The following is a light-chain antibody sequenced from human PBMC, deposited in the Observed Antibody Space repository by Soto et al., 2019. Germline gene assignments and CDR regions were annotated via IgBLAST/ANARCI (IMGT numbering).Light chain of an antibody. V-gene: IGKV3-20*01. CDR1: QRVSSSF. CDR2: GAS. CDR3: QKYGSSPWT. J-gene: IGKJ1*01. Sequence: EIGLTQSPGTLSLSPGERATLSCRASQRVSSSFLAWYQQNPGQAPRLLIYGASIRATAIPDRFSGSGSGTDFTLTISRVEPEDFAVYYCQKYGSSPWTFGQGTKVEIK.